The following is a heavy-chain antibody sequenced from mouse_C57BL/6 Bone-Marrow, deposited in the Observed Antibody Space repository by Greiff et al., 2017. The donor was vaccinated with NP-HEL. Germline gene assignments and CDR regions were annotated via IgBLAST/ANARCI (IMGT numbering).Heavy chain of an antibody. CDR3: ARGAVTTPFAY. J-gene: IGHJ3*01. Sequence: VKLMESGAELVRPGTSVKVSCKASGYAFTNYLIEWVKQRPGQGLEWIGVINPGSGGTNYNEKFKAKATLTADKSSSTAYMQLSSLTSEDSAVYFCARGAVTTPFAYWGQGTLVTVSA. CDR1: GYAFTNYL. D-gene: IGHD2-2*01. V-gene: IGHV1-54*01. CDR2: INPGSGGT.